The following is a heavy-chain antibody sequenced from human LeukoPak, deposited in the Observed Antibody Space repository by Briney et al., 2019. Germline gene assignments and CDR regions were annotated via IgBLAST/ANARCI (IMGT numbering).Heavy chain of an antibody. CDR2: INPNSGGT. V-gene: IGHV1-2*06. D-gene: IGHD1-26*01. CDR1: GYTFTGYY. J-gene: IGHJ4*02. CDR3: ATFSYSGSYRPDY. Sequence: ASVKVSCKASGYTFTGYYMHWVRQAPGQGLEWMGRINPNSGGTNYVQKFQGRVTMTRDTSISTAYMELSRLRSDDTAVYYCATFSYSGSYRPDYWGQGTLVTVSS.